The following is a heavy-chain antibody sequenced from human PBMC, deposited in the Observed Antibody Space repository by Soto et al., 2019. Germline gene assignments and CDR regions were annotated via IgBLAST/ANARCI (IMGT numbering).Heavy chain of an antibody. CDR1: GYTFTIYA. V-gene: IGHV1-3*01. D-gene: IGHD2-15*01. Sequence: ASLKVSCKASGYTFTIYAMHWVRQAPGQRLEWMGWINAGNGNTKYSQKFQGRVTITADESTSTAYMELSSLRSEDTAVYYCARESRYCSGGSCYFLPGIDYWGQGTLVTVSS. J-gene: IGHJ4*02. CDR2: INAGNGNT. CDR3: ARESRYCSGGSCYFLPGIDY.